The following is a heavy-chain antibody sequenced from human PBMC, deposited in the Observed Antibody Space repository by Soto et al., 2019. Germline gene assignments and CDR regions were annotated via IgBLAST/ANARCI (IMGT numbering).Heavy chain of an antibody. CDR2: IIPIFGTA. V-gene: IGHV1-69*06. D-gene: IGHD1-26*01. J-gene: IGHJ4*02. CDR3: ARDTVGNYFDD. Sequence: ASVKVSCKASGGTFSSYAISWVRQAPGQGLEWMGGIIPIFGTANYAQKFQGRVTITADKSTSTAYMELSSLRSEDTAVYYCARDTVGNYFDDWGQGTLVTVAS. CDR1: GGTFSSYA.